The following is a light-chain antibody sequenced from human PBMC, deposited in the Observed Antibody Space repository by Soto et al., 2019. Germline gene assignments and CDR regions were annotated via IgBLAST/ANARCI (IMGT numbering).Light chain of an antibody. CDR1: QSISSW. J-gene: IGKJ2*01. CDR3: QQYNSYPST. V-gene: IGKV1-5*01. CDR2: DAS. Sequence: DIQMTQSPSTLSASVGDRVTITCRASQSISSWLAWYQQKPGKAPKLLIYDASSLESGVPSRFSGSGSGTKFTLTISSLQPDDFATYYCQQYNSYPSTFGQGTKVDIK.